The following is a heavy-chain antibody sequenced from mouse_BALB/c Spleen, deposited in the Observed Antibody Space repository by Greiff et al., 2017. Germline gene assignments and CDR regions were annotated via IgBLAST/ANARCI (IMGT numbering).Heavy chain of an antibody. CDR2: ISSGGSYT. Sequence: EVHLVESGGGLVKPGGSLKLSCAASGFTFSSYAMSWVRQSPEKRLEWVAEISSGGSYTYYPDTVTGRFTISRDNAKNTLYLEMSSLRSEDTAMYYCARDEGSLLRLFAYWGQGTLVTVSA. CDR3: ARDEGSLLRLFAY. D-gene: IGHD1-2*01. J-gene: IGHJ3*01. V-gene: IGHV5-9-4*01. CDR1: GFTFSSYA.